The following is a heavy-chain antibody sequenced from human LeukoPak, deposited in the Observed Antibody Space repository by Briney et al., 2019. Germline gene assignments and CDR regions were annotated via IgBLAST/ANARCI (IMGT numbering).Heavy chain of an antibody. Sequence: ASVKVSCKASGGTFSSYAINWVRQAPGQGLEWMGGIIPIFGTANYAQKFQGRVTITADESTSTAYMELSSLRSEDTAVYYCASRSGWYDYYYGMDVWGQGTTVTVSS. CDR3: ASRSGWYDYYYGMDV. CDR2: IIPIFGTA. D-gene: IGHD6-19*01. V-gene: IGHV1-69*13. J-gene: IGHJ6*02. CDR1: GGTFSSYA.